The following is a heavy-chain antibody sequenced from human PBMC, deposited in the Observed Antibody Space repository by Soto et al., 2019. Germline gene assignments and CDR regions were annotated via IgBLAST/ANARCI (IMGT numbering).Heavy chain of an antibody. CDR2: ISYDGSNK. CDR3: AKDYSNYVLVGWLYGMDV. D-gene: IGHD4-4*01. V-gene: IGHV3-30*18. J-gene: IGHJ6*02. CDR1: GFTFSSYG. Sequence: PGGSLRLSCAASGFTFSSYGMHWVRQAPGKGLEWVAVISYDGSNKYYADSVKGRFTISRDNSKNTLYLQMNSLRAEDTAVYYCAKDYSNYVLVGWLYGMDVWGQGTTVTVSS.